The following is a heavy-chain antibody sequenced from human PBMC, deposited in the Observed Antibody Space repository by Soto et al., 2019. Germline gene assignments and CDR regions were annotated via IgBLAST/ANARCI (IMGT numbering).Heavy chain of an antibody. D-gene: IGHD2-8*01. Sequence: GGSLRFSCAASGFTFSSYGMHWVRQGPGQGLERESVIWYDGSNKYYADSVKGRFTISRDKSKNTLYLQMNRLRAEDTAVYYCSRSGMVLYYYGMDVWGQGTTVTVSS. CDR2: IWYDGSNK. V-gene: IGHV3-33*01. J-gene: IGHJ6*02. CDR1: GFTFSSYG. CDR3: SRSGMVLYYYGMDV.